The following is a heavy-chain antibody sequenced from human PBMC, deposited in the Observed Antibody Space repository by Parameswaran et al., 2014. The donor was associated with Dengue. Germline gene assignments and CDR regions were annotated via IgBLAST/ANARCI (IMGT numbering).Heavy chain of an antibody. Sequence: WVRQAPGQGLEWMGWISAYNGNTNYAQKFQGRVTMTTDTSTSTAYMELRSLRSDDTAVYYCARDPLRSLMTTVVTGSGYSDYWGQGTLVTVSS. CDR2: ISAYNGNT. V-gene: IGHV1-18*01. D-gene: IGHD4-23*01. CDR3: ARDPLRSLMTTVVTGSGYSDY. J-gene: IGHJ4*02.